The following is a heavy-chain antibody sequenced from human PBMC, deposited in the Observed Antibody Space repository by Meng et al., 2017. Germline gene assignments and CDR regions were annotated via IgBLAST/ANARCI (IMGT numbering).Heavy chain of an antibody. Sequence: ESRGGVFQPRRPLSPPSAAAGFTFSSSGLHWARQAPGKGLEWVAVIRYDGSTKYYADAVKGRFTISRNNSKNTLYLQMNSLRAEDTAVYYCARGLSTTYWYFDLWGRGTLVTVSS. CDR3: ARGLSTTYWYFDL. CDR1: GFTFSSSG. J-gene: IGHJ2*01. CDR2: IRYDGSTK. D-gene: IGHD2/OR15-2a*01. V-gene: IGHV3-33*01.